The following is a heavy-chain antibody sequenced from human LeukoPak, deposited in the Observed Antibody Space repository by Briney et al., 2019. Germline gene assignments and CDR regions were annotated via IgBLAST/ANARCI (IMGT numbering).Heavy chain of an antibody. CDR1: GYTFTTYG. Sequence: ASVKVSCKTSGYTFTTYGISWVRQALGQGLEWMGWISPHNGITKYAQKVQGRVTMTADISTSTVYLELASLSSDDSALYYCARSGSADYQEQLGPPGYYHYMDVWGEGTTVTVSS. V-gene: IGHV1-18*01. D-gene: IGHD1-1*01. CDR3: ARSGSADYQEQLGPPGYYHYMDV. J-gene: IGHJ6*03. CDR2: ISPHNGIT.